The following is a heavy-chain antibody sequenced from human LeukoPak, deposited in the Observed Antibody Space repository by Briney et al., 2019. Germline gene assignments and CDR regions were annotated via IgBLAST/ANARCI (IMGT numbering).Heavy chain of an antibody. V-gene: IGHV5-51*01. Sequence: GESLQISCKGSGCSFTSCWIGWVRQMPGKGLEWMGIIYPGDSDTRYSPSFQGQVTMSADKSISTAYLQWSSLRASDTAMYYCARRIAVAGDGAYYGMDVWGQGTTVTVSS. CDR1: GCSFTSCW. CDR3: ARRIAVAGDGAYYGMDV. D-gene: IGHD6-19*01. CDR2: IYPGDSDT. J-gene: IGHJ6*02.